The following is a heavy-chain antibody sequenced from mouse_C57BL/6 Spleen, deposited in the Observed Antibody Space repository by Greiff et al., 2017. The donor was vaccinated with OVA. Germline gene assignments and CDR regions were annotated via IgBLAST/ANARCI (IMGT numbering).Heavy chain of an antibody. V-gene: IGHV1-15*01. Sequence: QVQLQQSGAELVRPGASVKLSCKASGYTFTDYEMHWVKQTPVHGLEWIGAIDPETGGTAYNQKFKGKAILTADKSSSTAYMELRSLTSEDSAVYYCTRSEGDYDWFAYWGQGTLVTVSA. CDR1: GYTFTDYE. CDR2: IDPETGGT. CDR3: TRSEGDYDWFAY. D-gene: IGHD2-4*01. J-gene: IGHJ3*01.